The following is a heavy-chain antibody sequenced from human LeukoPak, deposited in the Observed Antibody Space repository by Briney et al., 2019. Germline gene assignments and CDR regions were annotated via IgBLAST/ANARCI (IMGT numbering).Heavy chain of an antibody. J-gene: IGHJ4*02. V-gene: IGHV3-23*01. Sequence: PGGTLRLSCAASGSTFSSYGMSWVRQAPGKGLEWVSAISGSGGSTYYADSVKGRFTISRDNSKNTLYLQMNSLRAEDTAVYYCAKTGRSSWYSYFDYWGQGTLVTVSS. D-gene: IGHD6-13*01. CDR2: ISGSGGST. CDR3: AKTGRSSWYSYFDY. CDR1: GSTFSSYG.